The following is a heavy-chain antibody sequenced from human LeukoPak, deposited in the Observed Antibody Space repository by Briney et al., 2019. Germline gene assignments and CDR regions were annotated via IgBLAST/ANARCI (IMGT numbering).Heavy chain of an antibody. Sequence: GESLKISCKGSGYSFTSYWIGWVRQMPGKGLEWMGIIYPGDSGTRYSPSFQGQVTISADKSISTAYLQWSSLKASDTAMYYCARRYYDFWSGYEFDYWGQGTLVTVSS. CDR2: IYPGDSGT. CDR1: GYSFTSYW. CDR3: ARRYYDFWSGYEFDY. J-gene: IGHJ4*02. V-gene: IGHV5-51*01. D-gene: IGHD3-3*01.